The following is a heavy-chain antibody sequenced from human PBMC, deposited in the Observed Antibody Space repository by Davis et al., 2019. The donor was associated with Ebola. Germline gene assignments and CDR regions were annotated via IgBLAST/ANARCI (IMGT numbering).Heavy chain of an antibody. CDR3: ARAEGMRYYYDSSGYYPPNY. CDR2: ISGSGGST. D-gene: IGHD3-22*01. V-gene: IGHV3-20*04. Sequence: GGSLRLSCAASGFTFSSYWMHWVRQAPGKGLEWVSAISGSGGSTGYADSVKGRFTISRHNAKNSLYLQMNSLRAEDTALYYCARAEGMRYYYDSSGYYPPNYWGQGTLVTVSS. J-gene: IGHJ4*02. CDR1: GFTFSSYW.